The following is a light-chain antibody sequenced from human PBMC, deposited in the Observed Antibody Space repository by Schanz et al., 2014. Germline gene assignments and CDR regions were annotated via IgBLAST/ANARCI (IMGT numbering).Light chain of an antibody. CDR2: DSS. Sequence: EIVLTQSPASLSLSPGESATLFCRASESVVTFVSWYQQIPGQPPRLLLYDSSNRATGVPDRFSGSGSGTDFTLTISRLEPEDFAVYYCQQYASSVSYTFGQGTKLEIK. CDR1: ESVVTFV. V-gene: IGKV3-20*01. J-gene: IGKJ2*01. CDR3: QQYASSVSYT.